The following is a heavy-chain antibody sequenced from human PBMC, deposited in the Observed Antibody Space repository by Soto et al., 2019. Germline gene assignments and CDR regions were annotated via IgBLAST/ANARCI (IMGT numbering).Heavy chain of an antibody. CDR2: IDWNRATI. V-gene: IGHV3-9*01. Sequence: LRLSCIASGFIFDDYAMHWVRQAPGKGLEWVSGIDWNRATIGYADSVKGRFTLSRDNARNSLLLQMNSLRPGDTALYYCVKDVGSRHYDFTNFDSWGRGTLVTVSS. J-gene: IGHJ4*02. CDR1: GFIFDDYA. D-gene: IGHD3-3*01. CDR3: VKDVGSRHYDFTNFDS.